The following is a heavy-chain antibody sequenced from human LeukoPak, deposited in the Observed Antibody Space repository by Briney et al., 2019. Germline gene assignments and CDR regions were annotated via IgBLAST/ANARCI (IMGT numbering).Heavy chain of an antibody. CDR2: IIPIFGTA. Sequence: SVKVSCKASGGTFSSYAISWVRQAPGQGLEWMGGIIPIFGTANYAQKFQGRVTITTDESTSTAYMELSSLRSEDTAVYYCALNSGIVLMVYPAFGDSWFDPWGQGTLVTVSS. D-gene: IGHD2-8*01. CDR3: ALNSGIVLMVYPAFGDSWFDP. CDR1: GGTFSSYA. V-gene: IGHV1-69*05. J-gene: IGHJ5*02.